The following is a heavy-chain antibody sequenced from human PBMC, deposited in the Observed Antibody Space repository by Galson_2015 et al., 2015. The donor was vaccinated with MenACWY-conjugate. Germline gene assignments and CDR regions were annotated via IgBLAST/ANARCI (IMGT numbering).Heavy chain of an antibody. CDR2: ISAYKGNT. D-gene: IGHD6-25*01. CDR3: ARDKEIAAAGRYYYYGMDV. Sequence: QSGAEVKKPGASVKVSCKASGYTFTIYGISWVRQAPGQGLEWMGWISAYKGNTNYAQKLQGRVTMTTDTSTSTAYMELRSLRSEDTAVYYCARDKEIAAAGRYYYYGMDVWGQGTTVTVSS. CDR1: GYTFTIYG. V-gene: IGHV1-18*04. J-gene: IGHJ6*02.